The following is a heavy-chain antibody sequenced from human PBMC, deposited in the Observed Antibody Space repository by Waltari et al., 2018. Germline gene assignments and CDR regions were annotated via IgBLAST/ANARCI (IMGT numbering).Heavy chain of an antibody. CDR3: ETRGTSSSF. D-gene: IGHD2-2*01. V-gene: IGHV1-2*06. CDR1: GHTFTRPY. Sequence: VQLVQSGAEGKKPGASVKVPCTASGHTFTRPYLHWVRQTPGQGLEWMGRINPNNGVTNSAQKFQGRVTMTRDTSISTAYMELSGLRSDDTAVYYCETRGTSSSFWGQGTLVTVSS. CDR2: INPNNGVT. J-gene: IGHJ4*02.